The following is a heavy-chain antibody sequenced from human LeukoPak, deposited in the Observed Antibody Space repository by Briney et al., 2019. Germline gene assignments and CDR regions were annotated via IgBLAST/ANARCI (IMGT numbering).Heavy chain of an antibody. D-gene: IGHD5-12*01. V-gene: IGHV3-33*01. Sequence: GGSLRLSCAASGFTFSSYGMHWVRQAPGKGREWVAVIWYDGSNKYYADSVKGRFTISRDNSKNTLYLQMNSLRAEDTAVYYCARKIRIPSKHYGMDVWGQGTTVTVSS. CDR3: ARKIRIPSKHYGMDV. CDR2: IWYDGSNK. J-gene: IGHJ6*02. CDR1: GFTFSSYG.